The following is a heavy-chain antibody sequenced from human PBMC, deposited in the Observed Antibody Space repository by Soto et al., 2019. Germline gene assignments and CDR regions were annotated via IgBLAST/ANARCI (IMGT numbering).Heavy chain of an antibody. V-gene: IGHV1-69*02. CDR3: ARTGSFDY. CDR1: AGTFDTYS. Sequence: QVPLVQSGAEVKKPGASVKVSCKASAGTFDTYSIMWVRQAPGQGLEWMGRTIPAIDLINYAQKFQGRFTITVDKSTTTVYMELRSLRYEDTAIYYCARTGSFDYWGQGTLVTVSS. CDR2: TIPAIDLI. J-gene: IGHJ4*02. D-gene: IGHD3-10*01.